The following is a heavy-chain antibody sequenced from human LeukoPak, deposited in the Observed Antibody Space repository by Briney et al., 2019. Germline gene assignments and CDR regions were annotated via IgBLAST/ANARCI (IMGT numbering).Heavy chain of an antibody. CDR1: GYTFTTYY. CDR3: ARGYSEQLSPPFDS. D-gene: IGHD6-13*01. CDR2: INPSGGST. V-gene: IGHV1-46*01. Sequence: ASVKVSCKASGYTFTTYYMHWVRQAPGQGLEWMAMINPSGGSTNYAQKFQGRVTMTRDTSTSTAYMELSSLRSGVTAFYYIARGYSEQLSPPFDSWGQGTLVTVSS. J-gene: IGHJ4*02.